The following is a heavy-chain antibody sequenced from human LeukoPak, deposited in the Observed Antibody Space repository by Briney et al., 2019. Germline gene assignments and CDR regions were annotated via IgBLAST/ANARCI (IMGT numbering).Heavy chain of an antibody. D-gene: IGHD6-6*01. CDR2: IYYSGST. CDR1: GGSTSSGDYY. J-gene: IGHJ4*02. CDR3: ARVAVVAARPGSVDY. V-gene: IGHV4-30-4*08. Sequence: SETLSLTCIVSGGSTSSGDYYWNWIRQPPGKGLEWIGYIYYSGSTYYNPSLKSRLTISVNTSKNQFSLRLSSVTAADTAVYYCARVAVVAARPGSVDYWGQGTLVTVSS.